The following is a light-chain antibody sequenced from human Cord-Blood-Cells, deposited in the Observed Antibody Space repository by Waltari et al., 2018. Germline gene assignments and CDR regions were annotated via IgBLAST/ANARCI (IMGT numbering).Light chain of an antibody. CDR2: AAS. CDR3: QQYYSYPLT. Sequence: AIRMTQSPSSFSASTGDRVTLTCRASQGISSSLAWYQQKPGKAPKLLIYAASTLQSGVPSRFSGSGSGTDFTLTINCLQSEDFATYYCQQYYSYPLTFGGGTKVEIK. CDR1: QGISSS. J-gene: IGKJ4*01. V-gene: IGKV1-8*01.